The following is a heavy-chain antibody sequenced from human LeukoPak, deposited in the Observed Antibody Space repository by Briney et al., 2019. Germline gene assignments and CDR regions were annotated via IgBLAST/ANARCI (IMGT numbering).Heavy chain of an antibody. V-gene: IGHV4-59*08. CDR1: GGSISSDY. Sequence: SETLSLTCTVSGGSISSDYWSWLRQPPGKGLEWIGYIHYSGITNYNPSLKSRVTTSVDTPKTQFSLKLSPVPAADTAVYYCTRGYRHGEGFWGQGTLVTVSS. D-gene: IGHD5-18*01. CDR3: TRGYRHGEGF. J-gene: IGHJ4*02. CDR2: IHYSGIT.